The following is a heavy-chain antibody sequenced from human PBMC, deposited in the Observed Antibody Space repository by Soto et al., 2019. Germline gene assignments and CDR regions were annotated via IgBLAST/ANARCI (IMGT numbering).Heavy chain of an antibody. CDR1: GGSFSDYA. V-gene: IGHV1-69*01. D-gene: IGHD3-22*01. CDR3: ARDGDYYDSSGFQRDYHYYGMDV. Sequence: QVQLVQSGAEVKKPGSSVKVSCQASGGSFSDYAISWVRQAPGQGLEWMGGIIPMLGIADNAQKFQGRVIITADEYTSTVYMELSSLRSEDTAVYYSARDGDYYDSSGFQRDYHYYGMDVWGQGTTVTVAS. J-gene: IGHJ6*02. CDR2: IIPMLGIA.